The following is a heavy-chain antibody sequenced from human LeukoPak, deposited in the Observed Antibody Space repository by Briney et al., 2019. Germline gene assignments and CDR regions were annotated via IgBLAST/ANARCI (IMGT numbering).Heavy chain of an antibody. Sequence: GGSLRLSCSAYGFSLSDYDMNWVRQAPGKGLEWVSAISGRSSHVYYGESVKGRFTISRDNAKNSLYLQMDSLGVEDTAVYCCGRAFPPLRTSSAGDLWGQGTLVTVSS. CDR2: ISGRSSHV. J-gene: IGHJ1*01. V-gene: IGHV3-21*01. CDR1: GFSLSDYD. D-gene: IGHD3-16*01. CDR3: GRAFPPLRTSSAGDL.